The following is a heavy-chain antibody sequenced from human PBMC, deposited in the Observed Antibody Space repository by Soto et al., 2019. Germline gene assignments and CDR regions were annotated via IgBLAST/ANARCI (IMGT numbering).Heavy chain of an antibody. CDR1: GGSISSGGYY. Sequence: SETLSLTCTVSGGSISSGGYYWSWIRQHPGKGLEWIGSIFYSGSTYYNPSLNSRFTISRDNAKNSLYLQMNSLRAEDTAVYYCARDPNIVGATHGGYYYYYGMDVWGQGTTVTVSS. V-gene: IGHV4-39*02. CDR2: IFYSGST. CDR3: ARDPNIVGATHGGYYYYYGMDV. D-gene: IGHD1-26*01. J-gene: IGHJ6*02.